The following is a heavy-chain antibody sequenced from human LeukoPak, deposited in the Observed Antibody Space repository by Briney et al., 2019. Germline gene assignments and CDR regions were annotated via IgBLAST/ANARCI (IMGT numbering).Heavy chain of an antibody. CDR3: ARDGQQLAFDY. V-gene: IGHV4-30-4*01. Sequence: PSETLSLTCTVSGGSISSGDYYWSWIRQPPGKGLEWIGYIYYSGSTYYNPSLKSRVTISVDTSENQFSLKLSSVTAADTAVYYCARDGQQLAFDYWGQGTLVTVSS. J-gene: IGHJ4*02. D-gene: IGHD6-13*01. CDR2: IYYSGST. CDR1: GGSISSGDYY.